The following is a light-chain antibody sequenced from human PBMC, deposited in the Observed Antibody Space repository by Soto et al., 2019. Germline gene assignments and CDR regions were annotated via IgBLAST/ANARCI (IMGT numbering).Light chain of an antibody. Sequence: AIQMTQSPSSLSASVGDRVTITCRASQGIRDDLGWYQQKPGKAPKLLIYAASSLQSGVPSRFSASGSGTDFTLTISSLQPEDIATYYCLQDHNYPFTFGPGTKVDIK. V-gene: IGKV1-6*01. CDR2: AAS. CDR1: QGIRDD. CDR3: LQDHNYPFT. J-gene: IGKJ3*01.